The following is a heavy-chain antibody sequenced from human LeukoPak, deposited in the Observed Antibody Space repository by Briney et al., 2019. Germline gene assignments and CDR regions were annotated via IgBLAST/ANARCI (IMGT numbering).Heavy chain of an antibody. CDR1: GGSFSGYY. D-gene: IGHD2-21*02. J-gene: IGHJ3*02. V-gene: IGHV4-34*01. CDR3: ARGVTTGPLGDAFDI. CDR2: INHRGST. Sequence: PSETLSLTCVVYGGSFSGYYWSWIRQSPGKGLEWIGEINHRGSTNYNPSLKRRVTISLDTSKNQFSLKLSSVTAADTAVYYCARGVTTGPLGDAFDIWGQGTMVTVSS.